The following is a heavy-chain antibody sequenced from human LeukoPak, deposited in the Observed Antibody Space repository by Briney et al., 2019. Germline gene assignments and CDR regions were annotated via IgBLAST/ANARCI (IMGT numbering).Heavy chain of an antibody. D-gene: IGHD6-25*01. CDR3: ARENLAAAADY. CDR1: EFTFSAYW. CDR2: IRGDGSMT. Sequence: SGGSLRLSCAASEFTFSAYWMHWVRQAPGKGLVWVSRIRGDGSMTNYADSVKGRFTISRDNAKNTLYLQMNSLRLGDTAVYYCARENLAAAADYWGQGTVVTVSS. V-gene: IGHV3-74*01. J-gene: IGHJ4*02.